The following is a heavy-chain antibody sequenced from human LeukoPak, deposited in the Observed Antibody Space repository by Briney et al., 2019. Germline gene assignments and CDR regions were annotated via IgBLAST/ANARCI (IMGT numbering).Heavy chain of an antibody. CDR3: AKDSSGWARDY. J-gene: IGHJ4*02. D-gene: IGHD6-19*01. Sequence: GGSLNLSCAASGFTFSSYAMSWVHQAPGKGLEWVSAITGSGATTYYADSVKGRFTISRDSSKKTLYLEMNSLRAEDTAVYYCAKDSSGWARDYWGQGTLVTVSS. CDR1: GFTFSSYA. CDR2: ITGSGATT. V-gene: IGHV3-23*01.